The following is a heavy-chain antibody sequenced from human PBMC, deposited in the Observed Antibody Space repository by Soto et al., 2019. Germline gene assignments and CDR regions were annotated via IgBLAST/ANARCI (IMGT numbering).Heavy chain of an antibody. D-gene: IGHD6-13*01. J-gene: IGHJ5*02. CDR2: MNPGSGKT. Sequence: ASVKVSCRASGYTFINYDISWVRQATGQGLEWMGWMNPGSGKTGYANKFQGRVTMTRDASTSTAHLELSSLTSEDTAVYYCARMASAGTLNWFDPWGQGTLVTVSS. V-gene: IGHV1-8*02. CDR3: ARMASAGTLNWFDP. CDR1: GYTFINYD.